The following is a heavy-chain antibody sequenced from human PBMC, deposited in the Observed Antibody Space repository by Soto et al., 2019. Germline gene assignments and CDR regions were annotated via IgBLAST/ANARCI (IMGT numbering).Heavy chain of an antibody. CDR2: VYYTGST. Sequence: SETLSLTGTVSGASIRTTDYYWSWIRQVPGKGLEWIGYVYYTGSTYYNPSLMSRLTISVDTSKNQFSLKLTSVTAAETAVYYCVRTAREGAVAPHWFDRWGQGTQVTVSS. D-gene: IGHD2-21*02. CDR3: VRTAREGAVAPHWFDR. CDR1: GASIRTTDYY. J-gene: IGHJ5*02. V-gene: IGHV4-30-4*01.